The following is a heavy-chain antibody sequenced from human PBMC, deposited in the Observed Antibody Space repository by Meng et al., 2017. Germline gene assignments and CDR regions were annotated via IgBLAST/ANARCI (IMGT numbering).Heavy chain of an antibody. V-gene: IGHV4-34*01. D-gene: IGHD7-27*01. CDR1: GGSFIGYY. Sequence: PLLQWGAGLLKPSETLSLTCAGSGGSFIGYYWSWLRQPPGKGLEWIGEINHSGSTNYNPSLKSRVTISVDTSKNQFSLKLSSVTAADTAVYYCARGPLTEKSAYWYFDLWGRGTLVTVSS. CDR3: ARGPLTEKSAYWYFDL. CDR2: INHSGST. J-gene: IGHJ2*01.